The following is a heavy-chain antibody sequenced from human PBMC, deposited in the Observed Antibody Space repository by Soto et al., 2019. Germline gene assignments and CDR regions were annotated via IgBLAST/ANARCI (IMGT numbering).Heavy chain of an antibody. Sequence: EVQLVESGGGLVQPGGSLRLSCAASGFTFSSYEMNWVRQAPGKGLEWVSNISRSGSTIYYADSVKGRFTISRDNAKNSLYLQMHSLRAEDTALYYCARDMSRAVVLLGPAFDIWGQGTMVTVSS. J-gene: IGHJ3*02. CDR2: ISRSGSTI. V-gene: IGHV3-48*03. CDR3: ARDMSRAVVLLGPAFDI. CDR1: GFTFSSYE. D-gene: IGHD3-22*01.